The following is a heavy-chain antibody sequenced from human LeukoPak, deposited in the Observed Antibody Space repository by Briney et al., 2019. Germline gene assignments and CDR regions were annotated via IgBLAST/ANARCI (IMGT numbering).Heavy chain of an antibody. D-gene: IGHD1-7*01. CDR1: GFTFSSYS. V-gene: IGHV3-21*04. J-gene: IGHJ4*02. CDR2: ISSSSSYI. Sequence: GGSLRLSCAASGFTFSSYSMNWVRQAPGKGLEWVSSISSSSSYIYYADSVKGRFTISRDNAKNSLDLQMNSLRDEDTALYYCARVANSNYYFDCWGQGTLVTVSS. CDR3: ARVANSNYYFDC.